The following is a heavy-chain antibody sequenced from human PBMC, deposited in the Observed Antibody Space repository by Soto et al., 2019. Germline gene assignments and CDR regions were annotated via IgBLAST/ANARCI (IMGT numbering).Heavy chain of an antibody. CDR2: ISYDGSNK. CDR3: ARGSSPIGDYYYYYGMDV. J-gene: IGHJ6*02. Sequence: PGGSLRLSCAASGFTFSSYAMHWVRQAPGKGLEWVAVISYDGSNKYYADSVKGRFTISRDNSKNTLYLQMNSLRAEDTAVYYCARGSSPIGDYYYYYGMDVWGQGTTVTVSS. D-gene: IGHD1-26*01. CDR1: GFTFSSYA. V-gene: IGHV3-30-3*01.